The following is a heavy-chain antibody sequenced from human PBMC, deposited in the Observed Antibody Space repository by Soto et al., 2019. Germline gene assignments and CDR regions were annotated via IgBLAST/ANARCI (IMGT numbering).Heavy chain of an antibody. J-gene: IGHJ3*02. CDR1: GYTFTSYD. CDR2: MNPNSGNT. D-gene: IGHD3-10*01. CDR3: ARGINYYDSGDDAFDI. V-gene: IGHV1-8*01. Sequence: QVQLVQSGAEVKKPGASVKVSCKASGYTFTSYDINWVRQATGQGLEWMGWMNPNSGNTGYAQKFQGRVTMTRNTSITTACMDLSSLRSEDTAVYYCARGINYYDSGDDAFDIWGQGTMVTVSS.